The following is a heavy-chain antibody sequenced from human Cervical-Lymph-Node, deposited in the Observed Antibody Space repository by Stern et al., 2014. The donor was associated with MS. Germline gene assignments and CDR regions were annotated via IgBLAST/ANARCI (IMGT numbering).Heavy chain of an antibody. V-gene: IGHV3-73*01. D-gene: IGHD3-3*01. CDR1: GFTFSASS. Sequence: EVQLEESGGGLVQPGGSLKLSCAASGFTFSASSMHWVRQASGKGLEWVGRIRDNANSYATAYAASVTGRFTISRDDSKNTAYLQMNSLKTEDTAVYYCGYDFWSGYYLGGMDVWGQGTTVTVSS. CDR3: GYDFWSGYYLGGMDV. J-gene: IGHJ6*02. CDR2: IRDNANSYAT.